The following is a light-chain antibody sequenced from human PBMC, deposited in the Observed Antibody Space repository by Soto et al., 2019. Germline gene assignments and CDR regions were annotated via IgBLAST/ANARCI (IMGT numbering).Light chain of an antibody. CDR1: QSVSSY. J-gene: IGKJ4*01. CDR3: QQRSNWPAT. CDR2: DAS. V-gene: IGKV3-11*01. Sequence: EIVLTQSPATLSLSPGERATLSCRASQSVSSYLAWYQQKPGQAPRLLIYDASNRATAIPARFSGSGSGTAFTLTISSLEPEDFAVYYCQQRSNWPATFGGGTKVEIK.